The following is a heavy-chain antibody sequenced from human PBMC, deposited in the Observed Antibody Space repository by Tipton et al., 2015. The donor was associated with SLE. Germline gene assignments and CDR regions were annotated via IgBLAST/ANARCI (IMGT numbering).Heavy chain of an antibody. J-gene: IGHJ2*01. D-gene: IGHD3-10*01. CDR1: GYSISSGYY. CDR2: IYHSGST. CDR3: ARDGDRGGIEDWYFDL. Sequence: TLSLTCAVSGYSISSGYYWGWIRQPPGKGLEWIGSIYHSGSTYYNPSLKSRVTISVDTSKNQFSLKLSSVTAADTAVYYCARDGDRGGIEDWYFDLWGRGTLVTVSS. V-gene: IGHV4-38-2*02.